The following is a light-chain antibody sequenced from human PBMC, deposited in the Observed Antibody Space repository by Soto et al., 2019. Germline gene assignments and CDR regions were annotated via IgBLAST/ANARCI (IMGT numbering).Light chain of an antibody. Sequence: QSALTQPASVSGSPGQSVTISCTGTNSDIGTYYYVSWYQQHPGRAPKLMIYEVSKRPAGVSNLFAGSKSGNTASLTSSGLQAEDEADYCGCSYTSSRPYVFGTGTKLTVL. J-gene: IGLJ1*01. V-gene: IGLV2-14*01. CDR2: EVS. CDR3: CSYTSSRPYV. CDR1: NSDIGTYYY.